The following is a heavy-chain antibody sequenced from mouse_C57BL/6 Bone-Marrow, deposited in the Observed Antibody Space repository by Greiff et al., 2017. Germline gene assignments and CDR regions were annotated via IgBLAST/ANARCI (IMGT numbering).Heavy chain of an antibody. D-gene: IGHD2-14*01. V-gene: IGHV1-82*01. Sequence: QVHVKQSGPELVKPGASVKISCKASGYAFSSSWMNWVKQRPGKGLEWIGRIYPGDGDTNYNGKFKGKATLTADKSSSTAYMQLSSLTSEDSAVYFCAGYPFAYWGQGTLVTVSA. CDR1: GYAFSSSW. J-gene: IGHJ3*01. CDR3: AGYPFAY. CDR2: IYPGDGDT.